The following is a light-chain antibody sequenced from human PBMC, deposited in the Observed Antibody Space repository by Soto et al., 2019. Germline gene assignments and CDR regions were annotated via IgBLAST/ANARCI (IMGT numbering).Light chain of an antibody. Sequence: IVMKQSPATVSVSTGERATLSCRASQSVSSNLAWYQQKPGQAPRLLIYGASTRATGIPARFSGSGSGTEFTLTISSLQSEDFAVYYCQQYNNWPPVTFGQGTKVDI. CDR3: QQYNNWPPVT. J-gene: IGKJ1*01. CDR1: QSVSSN. CDR2: GAS. V-gene: IGKV3-15*01.